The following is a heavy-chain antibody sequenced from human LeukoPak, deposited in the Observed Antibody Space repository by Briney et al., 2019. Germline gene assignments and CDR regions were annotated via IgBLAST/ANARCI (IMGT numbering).Heavy chain of an antibody. CDR2: ISGSGGST. CDR1: GFTFSSYA. Sequence: PGGSLRLSCAASGFTFSSYAMSWVRQAPGKGLEWVSAISGSGGSTYYADSVKGRFTISRDNSKNTLYLQMNSLRAEDTAVYYCAKGGYSYGYLHGYFDYWGQGTLVTVSS. CDR3: AKGGYSYGYLHGYFDY. J-gene: IGHJ4*02. V-gene: IGHV3-23*01. D-gene: IGHD5-18*01.